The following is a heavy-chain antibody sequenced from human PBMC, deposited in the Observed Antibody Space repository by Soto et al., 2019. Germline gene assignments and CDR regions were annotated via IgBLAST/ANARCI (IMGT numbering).Heavy chain of an antibody. CDR1: GGSISSGDYY. J-gene: IGHJ6*02. V-gene: IGHV4-30-4*01. D-gene: IGHD1-26*01. CDR2: IYYSGST. Sequence: PSETLSLTCTVSGGSISSGDYYWSWIRQPPGKGLEWIGYIYYSGSTYYNPSLKSRVTISVDTSKNQFSLKLSSVTAADTAVYYCARDGGTDPPNYYYYGMDVWGQGTTVTVSS. CDR3: ARDGGTDPPNYYYYGMDV.